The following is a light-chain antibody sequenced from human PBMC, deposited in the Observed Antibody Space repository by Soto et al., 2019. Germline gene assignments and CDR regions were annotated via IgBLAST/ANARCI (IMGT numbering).Light chain of an antibody. CDR3: ETWVSNTYV. Sequence: QPVLTQSSSASASLGSSVKLTCTLSSGHSTYIIAWPQQQPGKAPRYLMKLEGSGSYNKGSGVPDRFSGSSSGADRYLTISNLQFEDEADYYCETWVSNTYVFGTGTKVTVL. CDR2: LEGSGSY. CDR1: SGHSTYI. J-gene: IGLJ1*01. V-gene: IGLV4-60*02.